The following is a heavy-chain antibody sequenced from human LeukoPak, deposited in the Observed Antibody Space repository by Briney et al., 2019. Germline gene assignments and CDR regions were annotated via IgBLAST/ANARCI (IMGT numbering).Heavy chain of an antibody. Sequence: ASVKVSCKASGYTFTSYDINWVRQAPGQGLEWMGWMNPNSGSTGYAQKFQGRVTITRNTSISTAYMELSGLRPEDTAVYYCARGRSTGYPYYFEYWGQGTLVTVSS. CDR1: GYTFTSYD. V-gene: IGHV1-8*03. J-gene: IGHJ4*02. D-gene: IGHD5-12*01. CDR2: MNPNSGST. CDR3: ARGRSTGYPYYFEY.